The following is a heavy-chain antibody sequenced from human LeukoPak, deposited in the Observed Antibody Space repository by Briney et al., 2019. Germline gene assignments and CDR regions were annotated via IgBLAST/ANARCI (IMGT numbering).Heavy chain of an antibody. CDR3: AKIPRDIVVVPAAIGHYFDY. J-gene: IGHJ4*02. D-gene: IGHD2-2*02. Sequence: GGSLRLSCAASGFTFSSYAMSWVRQAPGKGLEWVSAISGSGGSTYYADSVKGRFTISRDNSKNTLYLQMNSLRAEDTAVYYCAKIPRDIVVVPAAIGHYFDYWGQGTLVTVSS. CDR2: ISGSGGST. V-gene: IGHV3-23*01. CDR1: GFTFSSYA.